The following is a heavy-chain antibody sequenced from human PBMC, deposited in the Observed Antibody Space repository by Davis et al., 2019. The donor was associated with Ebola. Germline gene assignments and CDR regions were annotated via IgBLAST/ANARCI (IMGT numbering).Heavy chain of an antibody. V-gene: IGHV3-9*01. CDR3: AKDIGYGDSGHFQH. J-gene: IGHJ1*01. Sequence: SLKISCAASGFTFDDYAMHWVRQAPGKGLEWVSGISWNSGSIGYADSVKGRFTISRDNAKNSLYLQMNSLRAEDTALYYCAKDIGYGDSGHFQHWGQGTLVTVSS. CDR2: ISWNSGSI. D-gene: IGHD4-17*01. CDR1: GFTFDDYA.